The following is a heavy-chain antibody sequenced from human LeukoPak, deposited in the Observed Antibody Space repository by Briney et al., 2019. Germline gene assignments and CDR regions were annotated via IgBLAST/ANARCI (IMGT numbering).Heavy chain of an antibody. J-gene: IGHJ4*02. CDR3: ASSVVVPSAADY. CDR1: GASFSNYY. V-gene: IGHV4-34*01. D-gene: IGHD2-2*01. Sequence: PSETLSLTCVVYGASFSNYYWSWIRQPPGKGLEWIGEISHTGSTNYNPSLKSRVTISVDMSKNQFSLKVTSMTAADTAVYYCASSVVVPSAADYWGQGTLVTVSS. CDR2: ISHTGST.